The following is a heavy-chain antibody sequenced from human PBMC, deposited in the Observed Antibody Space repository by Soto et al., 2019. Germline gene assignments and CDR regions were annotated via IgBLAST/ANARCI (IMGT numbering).Heavy chain of an antibody. D-gene: IGHD3-22*01. V-gene: IGHV4-31*03. CDR1: GGSISSCGYY. CDR2: IYYSGST. J-gene: IGHJ6*02. Sequence: SETLSLTCTVSGGSISSCGYYWSWIRQHPGKGLEWIGYIYYSGSTYYNPFLKSRVTISVDTSKNQFSLKLSSVTAADTAVYYCARDRGDSSGYYRIYYYYGMDVWGQGPTVTVSS. CDR3: ARDRGDSSGYYRIYYYYGMDV.